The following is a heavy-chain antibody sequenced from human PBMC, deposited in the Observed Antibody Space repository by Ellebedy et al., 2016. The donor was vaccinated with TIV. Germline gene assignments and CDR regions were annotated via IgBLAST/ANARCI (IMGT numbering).Heavy chain of an antibody. CDR2: IKHDGSEK. CDR3: ARVGAVAGRGRGTFDY. CDR1: GFTFSSYW. V-gene: IGHV3-7*01. J-gene: IGHJ4*02. D-gene: IGHD6-19*01. Sequence: PGGSLRLSCAASGFTFSSYWMSWVRQAPGKGLEWVANIKHDGSEKYYVDSVKGRFTISRDNAKNSLYLQMNSLRAEDTAVYYCARVGAVAGRGRGTFDYWGQGTLVTVSS.